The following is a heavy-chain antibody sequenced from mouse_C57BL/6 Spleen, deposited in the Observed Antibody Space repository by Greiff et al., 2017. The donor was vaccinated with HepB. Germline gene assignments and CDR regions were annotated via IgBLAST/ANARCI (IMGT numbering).Heavy chain of an antibody. J-gene: IGHJ2*01. CDR1: GYTFTDYN. Sequence: EVKLMESGPELVKPGASVKILCKASGYTFTDYNMDWVKQSHGKSLEWIGDVNPNNGGTIDNQNFKGKARLTVDKSSSTACMELRSLTSDNTAVYYCARTYDYDGGCFDNWVQGTTLRVSS. V-gene: IGHV1-18*01. D-gene: IGHD2-4*01. CDR2: VNPNNGGT. CDR3: ARTYDYDGGCFDN.